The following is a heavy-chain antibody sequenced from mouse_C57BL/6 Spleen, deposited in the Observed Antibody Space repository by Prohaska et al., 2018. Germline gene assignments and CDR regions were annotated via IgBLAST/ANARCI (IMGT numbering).Heavy chain of an antibody. V-gene: IGHV3-6*01. CDR2: ISYDGSN. CDR3: ARGVYEYFDV. CDR1: GYSITSGYY. Sequence: DVQLQESGPGLVKPSQSLSLTCSVTGYSITSGYYWNWIRHFPGNKLEWMGYISYDGSNNYNPSLKNRISITRDTSKNQFFLKLNSVTTEDTATYYCARGVYEYFDVWGTGTTVTVSS. D-gene: IGHD1-1*01. J-gene: IGHJ1*03.